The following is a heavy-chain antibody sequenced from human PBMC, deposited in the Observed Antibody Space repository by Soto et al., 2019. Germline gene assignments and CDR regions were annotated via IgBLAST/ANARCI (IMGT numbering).Heavy chain of an antibody. CDR3: AKDILVVVATLALDY. CDR1: GFTFSSYG. V-gene: IGHV3-30*18. J-gene: IGHJ4*02. CDR2: ISYDGSNK. D-gene: IGHD2-15*01. Sequence: PGGSLRLSCAASGFTFSSYGMHWVRQAPGKGLEWVAVISYDGSNKYYADSVKGRFPISRDNSKNTLYLQMNSLRAEDTAVYYCAKDILVVVATLALDYWGQGTMVTVSS.